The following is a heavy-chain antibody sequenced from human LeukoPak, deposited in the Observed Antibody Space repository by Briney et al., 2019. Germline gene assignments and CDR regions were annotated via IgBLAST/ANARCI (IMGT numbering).Heavy chain of an antibody. J-gene: IGHJ6*03. CDR2: ISAYNGNT. D-gene: IGHD5-12*01. CDR1: GYTFTSYG. Sequence: GASVNVSCTASGYTFTSYGISWVRQAPGQGLEWMGWISAYNGNTNYAQKLQGRVTMTTDTSTRTAYMELRSLRSDDTDVYYCARNIVATVDYYYYYYMDFWGKGTTVTVSS. CDR3: ARNIVATVDYYYYYYMDF. V-gene: IGHV1-18*01.